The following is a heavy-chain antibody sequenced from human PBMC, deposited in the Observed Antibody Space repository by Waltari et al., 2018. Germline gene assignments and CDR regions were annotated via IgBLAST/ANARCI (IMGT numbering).Heavy chain of an antibody. CDR2: IYHSGNT. J-gene: IGHJ4*02. CDR1: AYPISSGFY. Sequence: QVQLQESGPGLVKPSETLSLTCVVSAYPISSGFYWGWIRQPPGKRLESNGSIYHSGNTYYNPSLKSRVTLSVDTSKNQFSLKLISVTAADTAVYYCARDRGAADYIDYWGQGTLVTVSS. D-gene: IGHD3-10*01. CDR3: ARDRGAADYIDY. V-gene: IGHV4-38-2*02.